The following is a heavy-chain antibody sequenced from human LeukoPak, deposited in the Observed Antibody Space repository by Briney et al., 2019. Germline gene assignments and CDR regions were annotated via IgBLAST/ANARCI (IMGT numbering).Heavy chain of an antibody. Sequence: SETLSLTCTVSGGSISSSSYYWGWIRQPPGKGLEWIGSIYYSGSTYYNPSLKSRVTISVDTSKNQFSLKLSSVTAADTAVYYCAREGMVATNYYYGMDVWGQGTTVTVSS. CDR3: AREGMVATNYYYGMDV. V-gene: IGHV4-39*07. D-gene: IGHD5-12*01. CDR1: GGSISSSSYY. CDR2: IYYSGST. J-gene: IGHJ6*02.